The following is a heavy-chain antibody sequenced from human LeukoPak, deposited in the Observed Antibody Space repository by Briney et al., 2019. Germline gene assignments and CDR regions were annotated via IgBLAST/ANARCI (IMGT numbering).Heavy chain of an antibody. CDR1: GFTFDDYA. CDR3: ASIVPGDY. V-gene: IGHV3-9*01. D-gene: IGHD6-6*01. Sequence: GGSLRLSCAASGFTFDDYAIHWVRQAPGKGLEWVSGISWNSGSIGYADSVKGRFTISRDNAKNSLYLQMNGLRAEDTAVYYCASIVPGDYWGQGTLVTVSS. CDR2: ISWNSGSI. J-gene: IGHJ4*02.